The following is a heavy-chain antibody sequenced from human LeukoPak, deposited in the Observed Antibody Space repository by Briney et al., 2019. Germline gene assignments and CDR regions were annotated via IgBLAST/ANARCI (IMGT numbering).Heavy chain of an antibody. Sequence: SETLSLTCTVSGGSISSGGYYWSWIRQHPGKAREWIGYIYYSGSTYYNPSLKSRVTISVDTSKNQFSLKLSSVTAADTAVYYCARGGLQYYFDYWGQGTLVTVSS. V-gene: IGHV4-31*03. D-gene: IGHD4-4*01. CDR1: GGSISSGGYY. CDR3: ARGGLQYYFDY. CDR2: IYYSGST. J-gene: IGHJ4*02.